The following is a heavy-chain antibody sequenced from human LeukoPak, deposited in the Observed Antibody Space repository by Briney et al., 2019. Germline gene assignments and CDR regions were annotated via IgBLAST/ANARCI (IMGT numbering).Heavy chain of an antibody. CDR2: IYYSGST. CDR1: GGSISSSSYY. D-gene: IGHD6-13*01. CDR3: AKRGSSSWYPHYYYYMDV. J-gene: IGHJ6*03. Sequence: PSETLSLNCTVSGGSISSSSYYWVRIRQPPGKGLEWIGSIYYSGSTYYNPYLKSLVTISVDTSKNQYSLKLSSVTAADTAVYYCAKRGSSSWYPHYYYYMDVWGKGTTVTISS. V-gene: IGHV4-39*01.